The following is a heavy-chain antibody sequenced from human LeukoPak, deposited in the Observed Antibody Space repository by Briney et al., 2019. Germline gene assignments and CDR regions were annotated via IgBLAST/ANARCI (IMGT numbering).Heavy chain of an antibody. CDR1: GFTFSSYS. Sequence: GGSLRLSCAASGFTFSSYSMNWVRQAPGKGLEWVSSISSSSSYIYYADSVKGRFTISRDNAKNSLYLQMNSLRAEDTAVYYCARVPPGYSSGWSPYYFDYWGQGTLVTVSS. V-gene: IGHV3-21*01. J-gene: IGHJ4*02. D-gene: IGHD6-19*01. CDR3: ARVPPGYSSGWSPYYFDY. CDR2: ISSSSSYI.